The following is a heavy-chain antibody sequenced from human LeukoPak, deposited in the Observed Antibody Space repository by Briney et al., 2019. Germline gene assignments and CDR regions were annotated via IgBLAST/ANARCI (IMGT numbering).Heavy chain of an antibody. D-gene: IGHD3-22*01. CDR1: GFTFSSYA. V-gene: IGHV3-23*01. Sequence: GWSLRLSCAASGFTFSSYAMSWVRQAPGKGLEWVSAISGSGGSTYYADSVKGRFTISRDNSKNTLYLQMNSLRAEDTAVYYCAKGLSPFMIDYYFDYWGQGTLVTVSS. CDR3: AKGLSPFMIDYYFDY. CDR2: ISGSGGST. J-gene: IGHJ4*02.